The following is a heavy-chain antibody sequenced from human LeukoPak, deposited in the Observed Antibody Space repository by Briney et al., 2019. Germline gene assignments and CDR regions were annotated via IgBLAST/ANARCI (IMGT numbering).Heavy chain of an antibody. CDR1: GGSISSSNW. CDR3: ARHRALGYCSGGSCYSRLYFDY. Sequence: SGTLSLTCAVSGGSISSSNWWSRVRQPPGKGLEWIGEIYHSGSTNYNPSLKSRVTISVDKSKNQFSLKLSSVTAADTAVYYCARHRALGYCSGGSCYSRLYFDYWGQGTLVTVSS. D-gene: IGHD2-15*01. J-gene: IGHJ4*02. CDR2: IYHSGST. V-gene: IGHV4-4*02.